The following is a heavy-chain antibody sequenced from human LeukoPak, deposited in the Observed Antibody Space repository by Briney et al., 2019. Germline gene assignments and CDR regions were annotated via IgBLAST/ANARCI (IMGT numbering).Heavy chain of an antibody. CDR2: MNPNSGNT. V-gene: IGHV1-8*01. CDR3: ARGARRVVRGVISYYFDC. CDR1: GYTFTSYD. J-gene: IGHJ4*02. D-gene: IGHD3-10*01. Sequence: ASVKVSCKASGYTFTSYDINWVRQATGQGLEWMGWMNPNSGNTGYAQKFQGRVTMTRNTSISTAYMELSSLRSEDTAVYYCARGARRVVRGVISYYFDCWGQGTLVTVSS.